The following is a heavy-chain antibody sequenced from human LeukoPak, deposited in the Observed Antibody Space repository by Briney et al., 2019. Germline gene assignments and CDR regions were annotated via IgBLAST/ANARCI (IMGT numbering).Heavy chain of an antibody. CDR2: INHSGST. CDR1: GGSFSGYY. Sequence: SETLSLTCAVYGGSFSGYYWSWIRQPPGKGLEWIGEINHSGSTNYNPSLKSRVTISVDTSKNQFSLKLSSVTAADTAVYYCARGLRTYDYWGQGTLVTVSS. D-gene: IGHD4-17*01. V-gene: IGHV4-34*01. CDR3: ARGLRTYDY. J-gene: IGHJ4*02.